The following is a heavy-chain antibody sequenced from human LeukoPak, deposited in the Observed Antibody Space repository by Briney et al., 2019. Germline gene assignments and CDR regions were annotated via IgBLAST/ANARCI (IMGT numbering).Heavy chain of an antibody. J-gene: IGHJ4*02. CDR3: ARDSDLYYYDSSGYYSY. Sequence: VASVKVSCKASGYTFTSYYMHWVRQAPGQGLEWMGIINPSGGSTSYAQKFQGRVTMTRDTSTSTVYMELSSLRSEDTAVYYCARDSDLYYYDSSGYYSYWGQGTLVTVSS. CDR1: GYTFTSYY. CDR2: INPSGGST. D-gene: IGHD3-22*01. V-gene: IGHV1-46*01.